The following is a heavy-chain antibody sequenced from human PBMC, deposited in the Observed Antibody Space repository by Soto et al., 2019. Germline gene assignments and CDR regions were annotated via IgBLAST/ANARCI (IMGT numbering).Heavy chain of an antibody. J-gene: IGHJ3*02. CDR1: GGTFSSYT. D-gene: IGHD7-27*01. CDR3: ARETGGGAFDI. CDR2: IIPILGIA. V-gene: IGHV1-69*02. Sequence: QVQLVQSGAEVKKPGSSVKVSCKASGGTFSSYTISWVRQAPGQGLEWMGRIIPILGIANYAQKFQGRVTITADKSTSTAYMELSSLRSEDTAVYYCARETGGGAFDIWGQGTMVTVSS.